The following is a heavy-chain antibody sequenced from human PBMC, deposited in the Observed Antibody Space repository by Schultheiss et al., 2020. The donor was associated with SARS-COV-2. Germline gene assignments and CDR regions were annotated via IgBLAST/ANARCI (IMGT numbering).Heavy chain of an antibody. J-gene: IGHJ4*02. D-gene: IGHD1-26*01. CDR2: IYTSGST. CDR1: GGSVSSGSYY. Sequence: SETLSLTCTVSGGSVSSGSYYWSWIRQPAGKGLEWIGRIYTSGSTNYNPSLKSRVTMSVDTSKNQFSLKLSSVTAADTAVYYCARDDGGATTYRYWGQGTLVTVSS. CDR3: ARDDGGATTYRY. V-gene: IGHV4-61*02.